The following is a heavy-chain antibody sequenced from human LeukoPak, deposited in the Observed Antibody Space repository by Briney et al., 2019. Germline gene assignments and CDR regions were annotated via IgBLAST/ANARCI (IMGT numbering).Heavy chain of an antibody. CDR1: GFTFSDNA. D-gene: IGHD3-16*01. J-gene: IGHJ6*03. CDR2: ISGGGEAT. V-gene: IGHV3-23*01. CDR3: AKDGGVTHYYYYMDV. Sequence: GGSLRLSCAASGFTFSDNAMTWVRQTPGKGLEWVSTISGGGEATWYADFVKGRFTISRDNYKSTLYLQMNSLRAEDTAVYYCAKDGGVTHYYYYMDVWGKGTTVTVSS.